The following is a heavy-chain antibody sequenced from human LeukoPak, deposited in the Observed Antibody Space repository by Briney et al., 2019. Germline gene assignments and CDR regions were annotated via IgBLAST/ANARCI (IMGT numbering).Heavy chain of an antibody. CDR3: VKDVNWSTY. CDR2: ISGNGDTT. D-gene: IGHD1-1*01. CDR1: GFTFSSYA. Sequence: PGGSLRLSCAASGFTFSSYAMIWVRHAPGKGLEWVSVISGNGDTTYYADSVKGRFTISRDNSRNTVYLQMNSLRGDDTAVYYCVKDVNWSTYWGQGTLVTVSS. J-gene: IGHJ4*02. V-gene: IGHV3-23*01.